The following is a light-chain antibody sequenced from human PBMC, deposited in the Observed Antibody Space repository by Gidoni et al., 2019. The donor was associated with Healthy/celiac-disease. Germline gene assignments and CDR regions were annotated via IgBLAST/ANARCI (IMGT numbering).Light chain of an antibody. J-gene: IGKJ1*01. CDR1: QSISIY. V-gene: IGKV1-39*01. CDR3: QQSYSTPRT. Sequence: DIQMNHSPSSLSASVGDRVTITCRASQSISIYLNWYQQKPGQAPGLLIYAASSLQSGVPARFSGSGSGTEFTLTVSSLQPENCAIYYCQQSYSTPRTFGQGTKVEIK. CDR2: AAS.